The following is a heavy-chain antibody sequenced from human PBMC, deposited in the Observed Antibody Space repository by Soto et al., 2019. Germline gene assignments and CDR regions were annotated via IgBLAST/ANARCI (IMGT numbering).Heavy chain of an antibody. J-gene: IGHJ4*01. D-gene: IGHD2-21*01. Sequence: SETLSLTCTVSGGSISSGGYYWSWIRQHPGTGLEWIGYIYYSGSTYYNPSLKSRVTISLDTSKNQFSLWLSLRSDDTAVYYCARTVEYDSIPYYYADFWGQGTLVTVSS. CDR3: ARTVEYDSIPYYYADF. CDR2: IYYSGST. CDR1: GGSISSGGYY. V-gene: IGHV4-31*03.